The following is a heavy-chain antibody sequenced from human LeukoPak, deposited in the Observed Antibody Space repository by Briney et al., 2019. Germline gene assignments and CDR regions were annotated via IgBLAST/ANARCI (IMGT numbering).Heavy chain of an antibody. D-gene: IGHD5-12*01. CDR1: EFTFRSYA. CDR2: ISYDGSNK. CDR3: ARDIVAYFDY. J-gene: IGHJ4*02. V-gene: IGHV3-30-3*01. Sequence: GGSLRLSCAASEFTFRSYAMHWVRQAPGKGLEWVAVISYDGSNKYYADSVKGRFTISRDNSKNTPYLQMNSLRAEDTAVYYCARDIVAYFDYWGQGTLVTVSS.